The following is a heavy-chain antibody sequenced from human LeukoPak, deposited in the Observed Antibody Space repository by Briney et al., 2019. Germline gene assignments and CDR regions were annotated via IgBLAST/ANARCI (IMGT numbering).Heavy chain of an antibody. Sequence: SETLSLTCTVSGGSISSSSYYWGWIRQPGWIRQPPGKGLEWIGSIYYSGSTYYNPSLKSRVTISVDTSKNQFSLKLSSATAADTAEYYCARLSPLGSSTYYFDYWGQGTLVTVSS. D-gene: IGHD6-13*01. CDR2: IYYSGST. CDR1: GGSISSSSYY. V-gene: IGHV4-39*01. CDR3: ARLSPLGSSTYYFDY. J-gene: IGHJ4*02.